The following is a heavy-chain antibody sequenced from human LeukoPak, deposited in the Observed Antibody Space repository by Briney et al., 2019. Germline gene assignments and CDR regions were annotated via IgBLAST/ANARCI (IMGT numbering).Heavy chain of an antibody. D-gene: IGHD4-17*01. CDR3: ARDLYGSYDL. Sequence: SVKVSCKASGYTFTGYYMHWVRQAPGQGLEWMGRIIPIFGTANYAQKFQGRVTITTDESTSTAYMELSSLRSEDTAVYYCARDLYGSYDLWGRGTLVTVSS. V-gene: IGHV1-69*05. J-gene: IGHJ2*01. CDR1: GYTFTGYY. CDR2: IIPIFGTA.